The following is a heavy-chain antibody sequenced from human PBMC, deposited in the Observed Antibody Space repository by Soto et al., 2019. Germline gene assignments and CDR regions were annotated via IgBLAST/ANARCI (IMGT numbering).Heavy chain of an antibody. Sequence: QVQLQESGPGLVKPSETLSLTCTVSGGSISSYYWSWIRQPPGKGLEWIGYIYYSGSTNYNPSLKSGVTISVDTAKNQVSLKRSAETAADTAVDYGARVNEAVAVAGKSYYYYYGMDVWGQGTTVTVPS. CDR3: ARVNEAVAVAGKSYYYYYGMDV. CDR1: GGSISSYY. D-gene: IGHD6-19*01. J-gene: IGHJ6*02. CDR2: IYYSGST. V-gene: IGHV4-59*01.